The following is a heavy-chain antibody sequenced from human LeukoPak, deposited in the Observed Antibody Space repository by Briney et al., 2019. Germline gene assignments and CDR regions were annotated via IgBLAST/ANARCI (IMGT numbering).Heavy chain of an antibody. V-gene: IGHV4-61*01. CDR2: IYYSGST. CDR1: GGSISSDNYY. J-gene: IGHJ5*02. D-gene: IGHD3-22*01. Sequence: PSETLSLTCTVSGGSISSDNYYWSWIRQPPGKGLEWIGYIYYSGSTNYNPSLKSRVTISVDTSKNQFSLKLSSVTAADTAVYYCARESSYYDSSGYLHWFDPWGQGTLVTVSS. CDR3: ARESSYYDSSGYLHWFDP.